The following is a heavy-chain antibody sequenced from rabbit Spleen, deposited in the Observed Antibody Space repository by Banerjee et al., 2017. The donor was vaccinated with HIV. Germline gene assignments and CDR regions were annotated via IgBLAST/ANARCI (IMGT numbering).Heavy chain of an antibody. CDR3: ARDLIAVIGWNFNL. D-gene: IGHD1-1*01. CDR2: IDPVFGIT. J-gene: IGHJ4*01. V-gene: IGHV1S47*01. Sequence: QEQLEESGGGLVKPEGSLTLTCKASGVSFSNKAVMCWVRQAPGKGLEWIGYIDPVFGITYYANWVNGRFTISRDNAQNTLFLQLNSLTAADTATYFCARDLIAVIGWNFNLWGPGTLVTVS. CDR1: GVSFSNKA.